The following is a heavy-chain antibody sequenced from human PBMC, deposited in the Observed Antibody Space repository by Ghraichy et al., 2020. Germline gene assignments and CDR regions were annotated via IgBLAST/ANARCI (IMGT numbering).Heavy chain of an antibody. D-gene: IGHD6-13*01. CDR3: ARHSRPSLAAAECDY. CDR2: TDPSDSYT. J-gene: IGHJ4*02. V-gene: IGHV5-10-1*01. CDR1: GYSFTSYW. Sequence: GESLNISCKGSGYSFTSYWISWVRQMPGKGLEWMGRTDPSDSYTNYSPSFQGHVTMSADTSISTAYLHWSSLKASDTAMYYCARHSRPSLAAAECDYWGQGTLVTVSS.